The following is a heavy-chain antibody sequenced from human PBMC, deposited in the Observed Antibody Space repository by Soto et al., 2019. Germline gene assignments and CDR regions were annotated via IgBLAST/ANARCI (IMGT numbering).Heavy chain of an antibody. D-gene: IGHD1-26*01. CDR2: IWYDGGKK. CDR3: VKDSTLTVSGYFDN. V-gene: IGHV3-33*06. J-gene: IGHJ4*02. CDR1: GFTFSSYG. Sequence: GGSLRLSCAASGFTFSSYGMNWARQAPGKGLEWVAVIWYDGGKKYYADSVKGRFSISRDNSENTLYLQMNSLRADDTAVYYCVKDSTLTVSGYFDNWGQGTLVTVSS.